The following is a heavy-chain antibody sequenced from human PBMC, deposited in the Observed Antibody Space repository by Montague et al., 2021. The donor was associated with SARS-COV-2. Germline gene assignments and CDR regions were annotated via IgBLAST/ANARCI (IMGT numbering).Heavy chain of an antibody. CDR3: GGLGYSTSTVDS. CDR2: IEYSGST. J-gene: IGHJ5*01. D-gene: IGHD6-6*01. V-gene: IGHV4-59*08. Sequence: SETLSLTCTVSGDSFSFYFWTRIRQPPGRGLEWIGYIEYSGSTNYNPSLKSRLTMSLGMSSNQFSLELRSVTAADTAVYYCGGLGYSTSTVDSWGHGTLVSVSS. CDR1: GDSFSFYF.